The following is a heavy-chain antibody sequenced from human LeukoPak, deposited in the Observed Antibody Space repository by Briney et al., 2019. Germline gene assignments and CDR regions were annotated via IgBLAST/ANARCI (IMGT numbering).Heavy chain of an antibody. CDR1: GYTFTSYG. J-gene: IGHJ3*02. Sequence: ASVKVSCKASGYTFTSYGISWVRQAPGQGLEWMGWISAYNGKTIHAQKLQDRVTMTTNAPTSTGYMELRSLISDDTAVYYCARPIGEHAFDIWGQGTMVTVSS. V-gene: IGHV1-18*01. CDR2: ISAYNGKT. CDR3: ARPIGEHAFDI. D-gene: IGHD1-26*01.